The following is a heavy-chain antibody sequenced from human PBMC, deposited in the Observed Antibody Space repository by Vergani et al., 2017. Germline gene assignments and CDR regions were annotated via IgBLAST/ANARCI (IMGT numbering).Heavy chain of an antibody. D-gene: IGHD6-6*01. Sequence: EVQLEESGGGLVLPGRSLRLSCVASGFTSAGYAMHWVRQAPGKGLEWVSGISWNSNSIGYADSVKGRLTIVRDNAKNSLYVQMNSLRAEDTALYYCTKDLGTSSGGGWFDPGGQGTLVTVSS. CDR3: TKDLGTSSGGGWFDP. J-gene: IGHJ5*02. CDR1: GFTSAGYA. CDR2: ISWNSNSI. V-gene: IGHV3-9*02.